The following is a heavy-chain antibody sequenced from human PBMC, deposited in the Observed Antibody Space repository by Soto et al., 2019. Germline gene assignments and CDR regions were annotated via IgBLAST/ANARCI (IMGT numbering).Heavy chain of an antibody. V-gene: IGHV1-18*01. J-gene: IGHJ4*02. CDR2: ISAHNGNT. CDR3: ARGRYGDY. D-gene: IGHD1-1*01. Sequence: QVHLVQSGAEVKKPGASVKVSCKGSGYIFTTYGITWVRQAPGQGLDWMGWISAHNGNTNYAQKLQGRVTVTRDTSTSTADMELRNMRSDDTAVYYCARGRYGDYWGQGALVTVSS. CDR1: GYIFTTYG.